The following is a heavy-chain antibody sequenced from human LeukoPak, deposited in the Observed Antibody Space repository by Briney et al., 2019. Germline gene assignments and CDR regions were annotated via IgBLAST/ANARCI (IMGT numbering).Heavy chain of an antibody. Sequence: GGSLRLSCAASGFTFSSYWMSWVRQAPGKGLEWVANIKQDGSEKYYVDSVKGRFTISRDNAKSSLFLQMNSLRADDTAVYYCARDPMHIGYCRGDRCYSGLFDYWGQGILVTVSS. CDR2: IKQDGSEK. CDR3: ARDPMHIGYCRGDRCYSGLFDY. CDR1: GFTFSSYW. D-gene: IGHD2-15*01. J-gene: IGHJ4*02. V-gene: IGHV3-7*01.